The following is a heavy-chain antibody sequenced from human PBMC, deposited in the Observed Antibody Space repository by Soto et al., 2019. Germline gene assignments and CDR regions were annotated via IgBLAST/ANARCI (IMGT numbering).Heavy chain of an antibody. D-gene: IGHD2-15*01. Sequence: QVQLQESGPGLVKPSQTLSLTCTVSGGSISSGDYYWSWIRQSPGKGLEWIGYIYYSGSTYYNPSLKSRVTTSVDTSKNQVSLKVCSVTGADTAVYYCARVADCSGGRCYFSVDYWGQGTLVTVSS. CDR1: GGSISSGDYY. V-gene: IGHV4-30-4*01. J-gene: IGHJ4*02. CDR2: IYYSGST. CDR3: ARVADCSGGRCYFSVDY.